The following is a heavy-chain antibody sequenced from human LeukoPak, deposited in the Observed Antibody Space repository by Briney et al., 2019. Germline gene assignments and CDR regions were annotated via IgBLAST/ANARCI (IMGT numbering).Heavy chain of an antibody. D-gene: IGHD3-22*01. Sequence: ASVKVSCKASGYTFTGYYMHWVRQAPGQGLEWMGWINPNSGGTNYAQKFQGRVTMTWDTSISTSYMELSSLRSDDTAVYYCTSDTYYYDSTGLGHWFDPWGQGTLVTVSS. CDR1: GYTFTGYY. V-gene: IGHV1-2*02. CDR2: INPNSGGT. CDR3: TSDTYYYDSTGLGHWFDP. J-gene: IGHJ5*02.